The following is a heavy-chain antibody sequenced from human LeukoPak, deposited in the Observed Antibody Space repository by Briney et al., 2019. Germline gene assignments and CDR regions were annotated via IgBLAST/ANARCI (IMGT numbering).Heavy chain of an antibody. Sequence: PSQTLSLTCAVSGGSISSGGYSWSWIRQPPGKGLEWIGYIYHSGSTYYNPSLKGRVTISVDRSKNQFSLKLSSVTAADTAVYYCARGTRTGYDSSGPDFDYWGQGTLVTVSS. CDR2: IYHSGST. CDR1: GGSISSGGYS. J-gene: IGHJ4*02. V-gene: IGHV4-30-2*01. D-gene: IGHD3-22*01. CDR3: ARGTRTGYDSSGPDFDY.